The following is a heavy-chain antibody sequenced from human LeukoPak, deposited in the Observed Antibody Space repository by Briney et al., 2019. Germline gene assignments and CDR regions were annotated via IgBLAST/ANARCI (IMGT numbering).Heavy chain of an antibody. V-gene: IGHV3-23*01. CDR1: GFTFDDYG. CDR3: ARISGWIYFDY. J-gene: IGHJ4*02. Sequence: RPGGSLRLSCAASGFTFDDYGMSWVRQVPGKGLEWVSAISGSGGSTYYADSVKGRFTISRDNSKNTLYLQMNSLRAEDTAVYYCARISGWIYFDYWGQGTLVTVSS. CDR2: ISGSGGST. D-gene: IGHD6-19*01.